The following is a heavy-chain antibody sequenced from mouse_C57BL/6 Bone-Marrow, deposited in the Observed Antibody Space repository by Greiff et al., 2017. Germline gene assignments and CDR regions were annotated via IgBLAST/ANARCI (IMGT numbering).Heavy chain of an antibody. CDR1: GYTFTSYW. V-gene: IGHV1-69*01. Sequence: QVQLQQPGAELVMPGASVKLSCKASGYTFTSYWMHWVKQRPGQGLEWIGEIDPSDSYTNYNQKFKGKSTLTVDKSSSTAYMQLSSLTSEDSAVYYCARHYSNYTPYYFDYWGQGTTLTVSS. D-gene: IGHD2-5*01. CDR2: IDPSDSYT. CDR3: ARHYSNYTPYYFDY. J-gene: IGHJ2*01.